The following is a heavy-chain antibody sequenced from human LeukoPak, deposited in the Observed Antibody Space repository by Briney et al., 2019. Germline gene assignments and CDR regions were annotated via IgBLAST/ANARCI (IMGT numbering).Heavy chain of an antibody. CDR1: GYSFTNYC. CDR3: ARRGAGYNWNSIGP. V-gene: IGHV5-51*01. J-gene: IGHJ5*02. D-gene: IGHD1-7*01. CDR2: IYHGDSAT. Sequence: GESLTISCMGSGYSFTNYCIGWVRQMPGKGLECMGTIYHGDSATRYSPAFEGQVSISADKSISTAYLQWSSLKASDTAIYYCARRGAGYNWNSIGPWGQGTLVSVSS.